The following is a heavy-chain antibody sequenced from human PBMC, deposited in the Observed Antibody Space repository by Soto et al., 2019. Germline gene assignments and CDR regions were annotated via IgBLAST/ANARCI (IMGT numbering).Heavy chain of an antibody. CDR3: ARYLFGDLTGDIVVLPAAESYYYGMDV. Sequence: QVQLVQSGAEVKKPGASVKVSCKASGYTFTSYGISWVRQAPGQGLEWMGWISAYNGNTNYAQKLQGRVTMTTDTSTSTEYMELRSLRSDDTAVYYCARYLFGDLTGDIVVLPAAESYYYGMDVWGQGTTVTVSS. CDR1: GYTFTSYG. V-gene: IGHV1-18*01. D-gene: IGHD2-2*01. J-gene: IGHJ6*02. CDR2: ISAYNGNT.